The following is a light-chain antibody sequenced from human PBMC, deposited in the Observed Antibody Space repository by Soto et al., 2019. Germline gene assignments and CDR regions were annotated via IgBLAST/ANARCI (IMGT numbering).Light chain of an antibody. V-gene: IGLV2-8*01. CDR3: SSYAGSNNYV. Sequence: QSALTQPPSASGSPGQSVTISCTGTSSDVGAYNYLSWYQQHPGKAPKLMIYEVSKRPSGVPDRFSGSKSGNTASLTVSGLQAEDEADYYWSSYAGSNNYVFGTGTKLTVL. J-gene: IGLJ1*01. CDR1: SSDVGAYNY. CDR2: EVS.